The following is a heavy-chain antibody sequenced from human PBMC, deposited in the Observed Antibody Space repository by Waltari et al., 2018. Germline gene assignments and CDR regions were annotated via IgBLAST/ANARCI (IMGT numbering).Heavy chain of an antibody. V-gene: IGHV3-53*01. CDR2: IYIGGST. CDR3: ASWDSSGYYL. D-gene: IGHD3-22*01. Sequence: EVQLVESGGGLIQPGGSLRRSCAPYGFTGSRHYVGWVRQAPGKGLEWVSVIYIGGSTYYADSVKGRFTISRDNSKNTLYLQMNSLRAEDTAVYYCASWDSSGYYLWGQGTLVTVSS. J-gene: IGHJ5*02. CDR1: GFTGSRHY.